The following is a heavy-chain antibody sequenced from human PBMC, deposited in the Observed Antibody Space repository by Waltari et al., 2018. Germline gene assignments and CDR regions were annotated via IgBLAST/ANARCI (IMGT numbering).Heavy chain of an antibody. CDR2: INAGNGNT. V-gene: IGHV1-3*01. CDR1: GYTFTSYA. CDR3: ARGDYGDYRGWFDP. Sequence: QVQLVQSGAEVKKPGASVKVSCKASGYTFTSYAMHWVRQAPGQRLEWMGWINAGNGNTKYSQKFQGRVTITRDTSASTAYMELSSLRSEDTAVYYCARGDYGDYRGWFDPWGQGTLVTVSS. J-gene: IGHJ5*02. D-gene: IGHD4-17*01.